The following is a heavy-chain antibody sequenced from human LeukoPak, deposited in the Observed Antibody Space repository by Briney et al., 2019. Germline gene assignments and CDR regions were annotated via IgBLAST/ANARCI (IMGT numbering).Heavy chain of an antibody. CDR3: ARYCSGGSCYSATGGFDP. D-gene: IGHD2-15*01. J-gene: IGHJ5*02. V-gene: IGHV4-59*02. CDR2: IYNSGST. CDR1: GGSVSSFY. Sequence: SETLSLTCTVSGGSVSSFYWSWIRQPPGKGLEWIGYIYNSGSTYYNPSLKSRVTISVDRSKNQFSLKLSSVTAADTAVYYCARYCSGGSCYSATGGFDPWGQGTLVTVSS.